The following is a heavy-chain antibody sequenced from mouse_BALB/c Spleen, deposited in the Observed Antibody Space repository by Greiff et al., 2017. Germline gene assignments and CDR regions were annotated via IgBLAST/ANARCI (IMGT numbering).Heavy chain of an antibody. V-gene: IGHV1-87*01. CDR3: ARVYDYDYYFDY. Sequence: VQLQQSGAELARPGASVKLSCKASGYTFTSYWMQWVKQRPGQGLEWIGAIYPGDGDTRYTQKFKGKATLTADKSSSTAYMQLSSLASEDSAVYYCARVYDYDYYFDYWGQGTTLTVSS. J-gene: IGHJ2*01. D-gene: IGHD2-4*01. CDR2: IYPGDGDT. CDR1: GYTFTSYW.